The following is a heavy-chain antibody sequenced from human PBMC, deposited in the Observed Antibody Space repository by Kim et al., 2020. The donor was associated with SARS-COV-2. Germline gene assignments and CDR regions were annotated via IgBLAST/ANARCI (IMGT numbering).Heavy chain of an antibody. V-gene: IGHV3-53*04. J-gene: IGHJ4*02. Sequence: SVKGRFTISRHNSKNTLYLQMNSLRAEDTAVYYCARAGGYSGSYYFPFDYWGQGTLVTVSS. CDR3: ARAGGYSGSYYFPFDY. D-gene: IGHD1-26*01.